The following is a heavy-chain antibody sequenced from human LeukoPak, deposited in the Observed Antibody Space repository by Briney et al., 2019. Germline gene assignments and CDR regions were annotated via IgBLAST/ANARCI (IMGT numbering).Heavy chain of an antibody. CDR3: AKIWGTYPYDY. Sequence: GGSLRLSCAASGFPFSTYAMHWVRQAPGNGLEWVAVISYDGSDKYHADSVKARFTISRDNSKNTLYLEMNSLRAEDTAVYYCAKIWGTYPYDYWGQGTLVTVSS. J-gene: IGHJ4*02. CDR2: ISYDGSDK. V-gene: IGHV3-30*18. D-gene: IGHD3-16*01. CDR1: GFPFSTYA.